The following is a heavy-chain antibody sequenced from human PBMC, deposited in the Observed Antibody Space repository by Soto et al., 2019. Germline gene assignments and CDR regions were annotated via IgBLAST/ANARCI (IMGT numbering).Heavy chain of an antibody. V-gene: IGHV1-3*01. D-gene: IGHD4-17*01. Sequence: ASVKGSCKASGYTFTSYAMHWVRQAPGQRLEWMGWINAGNGNTKYSQKFQGRVTITRDTSASTAYMELSSLRSEDTAVYYCARDQNNDYGDYGTNYYFYYDMDVWGQETTVTGSS. CDR3: ARDQNNDYGDYGTNYYFYYDMDV. J-gene: IGHJ6*02. CDR2: INAGNGNT. CDR1: GYTFTSYA.